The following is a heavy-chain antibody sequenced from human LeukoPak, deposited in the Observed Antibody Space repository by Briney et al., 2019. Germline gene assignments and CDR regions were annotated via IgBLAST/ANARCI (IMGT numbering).Heavy chain of an antibody. D-gene: IGHD6-19*01. V-gene: IGHV1-69*01. Sequence: SVKVSCKASGGTFISYAISWVRQAPGQGLEWMGGIIPIFGTANYAQKFQGRVTITADESTSTAYMELSSLRSEDTAVYYCAREGVEQWLVGRLDVWGKGTTVTVSS. J-gene: IGHJ6*04. CDR3: AREGVEQWLVGRLDV. CDR1: GGTFISYA. CDR2: IIPIFGTA.